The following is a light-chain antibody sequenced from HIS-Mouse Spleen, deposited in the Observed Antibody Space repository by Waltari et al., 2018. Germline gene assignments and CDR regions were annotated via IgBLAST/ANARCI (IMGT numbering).Light chain of an antibody. CDR2: DVT. J-gene: IGLJ1*01. V-gene: IGLV2-14*03. Sequence: QSALTQPASVSGSPGQSITISCTGTSSDVGGYNYVSWYQQHPGKAPKLIIYDVTNRPSGVSNPFSGSKSGNTASLTISGLQAEDEADYYCSSYTSSSTYVFGTGTKVTVL. CDR1: SSDVGGYNY. CDR3: SSYTSSSTYV.